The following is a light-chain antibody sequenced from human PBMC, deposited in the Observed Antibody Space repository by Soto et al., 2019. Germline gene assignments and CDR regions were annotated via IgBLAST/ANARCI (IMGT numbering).Light chain of an antibody. CDR1: QSVSSSY. CDR2: GAS. CDR3: QQHGSSRT. V-gene: IGKV3-20*01. J-gene: IGKJ1*01. Sequence: EIVLTQSPGTLSLSPGERATLSCRASQSVSSSYLAWYQQKPGQAPRLLIYGASSRATGIPDRFSGSGSGTDFTLTISSLEPEDFAVYYCQQHGSSRTFGQGTKVEIK.